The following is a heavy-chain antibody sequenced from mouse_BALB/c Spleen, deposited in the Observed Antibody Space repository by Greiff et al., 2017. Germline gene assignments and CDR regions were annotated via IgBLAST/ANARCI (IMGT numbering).Heavy chain of an antibody. Sequence: EVKLVESGGGLVKPGGSLKLSCAASGFTFSSYAMSWVRQSPEKRLEWVAEISSGGSYPYYPDTVTGRFTISRDNAKNTLYLEMSSLRSEDTAMYYCATRDYDYDGFGYAMDYWGQGTSVTVSS. CDR3: ATRDYDYDGFGYAMDY. J-gene: IGHJ4*01. CDR2: ISSGGSYP. CDR1: GFTFSSYA. V-gene: IGHV5-9-4*01. D-gene: IGHD2-4*01.